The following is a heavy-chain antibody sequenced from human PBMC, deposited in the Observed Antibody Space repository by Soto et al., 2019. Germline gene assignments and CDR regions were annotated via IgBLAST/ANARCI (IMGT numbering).Heavy chain of an antibody. CDR3: ATNSAYYYYYGMDV. Sequence: SETLSLTCTVSGGSISSSSYYWGWIRQPPGKGLEWIGSIYYSGSTYYNPSLKSRVTISVDTSKNQFSLKLSSVTAADTAVYYSATNSAYYYYYGMDVWGQGTTVTVSS. CDR2: IYYSGST. J-gene: IGHJ6*02. D-gene: IGHD7-27*01. V-gene: IGHV4-39*01. CDR1: GGSISSSSYY.